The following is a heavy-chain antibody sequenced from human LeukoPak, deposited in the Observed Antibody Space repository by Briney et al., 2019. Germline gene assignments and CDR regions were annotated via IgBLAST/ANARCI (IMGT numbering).Heavy chain of an antibody. V-gene: IGHV3-30*04. CDR3: AKDRRYGDYVEDY. CDR1: GFTFRSFA. J-gene: IGHJ4*02. Sequence: PGGSLRLSCAASGFTFRSFAMHWVRQAPGKGLEWVAVISYDGSNKKYADSVKGRFTISRDNSKNTLFLQMNSLRAEDTAVYYCAKDRRYGDYVEDYWGQGTLVTVSS. CDR2: ISYDGSNK. D-gene: IGHD4-17*01.